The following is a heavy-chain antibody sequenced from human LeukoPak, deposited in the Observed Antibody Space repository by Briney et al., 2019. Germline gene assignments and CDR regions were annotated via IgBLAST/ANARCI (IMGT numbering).Heavy chain of an antibody. D-gene: IGHD3-22*01. CDR3: ARKGSRVNYYYYYYMDV. CDR2: INHSGST. J-gene: IGHJ6*03. V-gene: IGHV4-34*01. Sequence: SETLSLTCAVYGGSFSGYYWSWIRQPPGKGLEWIGEINHSGSTNYNPSLRSRVTISVDTSKNQFSLKLSSVTAADTAVYYCARKGSRVNYYYYYYMDVWGKGTTVTVSS. CDR1: GGSFSGYY.